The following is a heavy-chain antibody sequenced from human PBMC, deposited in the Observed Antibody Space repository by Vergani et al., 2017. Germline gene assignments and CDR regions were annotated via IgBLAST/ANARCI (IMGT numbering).Heavy chain of an antibody. CDR2: FHHTGMT. CDR1: NYSISRGYF. J-gene: IGHJ6*02. Sequence: QVQLQESGPGLVKPSETLSLTCTVSNYSISRGYFWGWIRRPPGKGLEWIASFHHTGMTYNNPSLKSRVTISVDTSKNLISLKLNSVTAADTAVYYCATPRLRFSYYYYYGMDVWGQGTTVTVSS. CDR3: ATPRLRFSYYYYYGMDV. D-gene: IGHD5-12*01. V-gene: IGHV4-38-2*02.